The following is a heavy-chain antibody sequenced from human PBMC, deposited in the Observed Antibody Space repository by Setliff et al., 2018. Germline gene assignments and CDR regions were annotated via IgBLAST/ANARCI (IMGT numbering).Heavy chain of an antibody. V-gene: IGHV5-51*03. D-gene: IGHD5-12*01. CDR3: ARNRVALYDAFDI. Sequence: GESLKISCKGSGYSFTDYWIGWVRQMPGEGLEWMGIIHPSNSDTVYSPSFQGQVTISADRSITTAYLQWSSLKASDTAIYYCARNRVALYDAFDIWGQVTMVTVSS. CDR1: GYSFTDYW. J-gene: IGHJ3*02. CDR2: IHPSNSDT.